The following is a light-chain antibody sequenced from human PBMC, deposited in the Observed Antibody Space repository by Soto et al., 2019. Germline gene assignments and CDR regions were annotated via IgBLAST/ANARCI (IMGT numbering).Light chain of an antibody. J-gene: IGKJ2*01. Sequence: DIQMTQSPSSLSASMGDRFTISCRATQRIDTYLNWYQQKPGKAPNLLIYAASSLQSGVPSRFSGDGSGTYFTLTISTLQPEDVATYYCQQTYTTPYTFGPGTKLEI. V-gene: IGKV1-39*01. CDR2: AAS. CDR3: QQTYTTPYT. CDR1: QRIDTY.